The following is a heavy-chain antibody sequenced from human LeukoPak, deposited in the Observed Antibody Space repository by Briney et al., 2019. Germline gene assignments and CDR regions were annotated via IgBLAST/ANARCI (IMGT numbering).Heavy chain of an antibody. CDR2: GYYSGTT. CDR1: GGSINTNY. V-gene: IGHV4-59*01. J-gene: IGHJ5*02. D-gene: IGHD5-24*01. Sequence: SETLSLTCTVSGGSINTNYWTWIRQPPGKGLEWIGYGYYSGTTNYNPSFKSRVTISLDTSKSQFSLKLRFVTTADTAVYYCAREGDPGSGYNYGNWLDPWGQGTLVTVSS. CDR3: AREGDPGSGYNYGNWLDP.